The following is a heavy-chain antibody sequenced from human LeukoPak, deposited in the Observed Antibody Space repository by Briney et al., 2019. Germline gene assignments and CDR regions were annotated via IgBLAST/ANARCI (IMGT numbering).Heavy chain of an antibody. V-gene: IGHV3-23*01. CDR3: ARLLGATLDY. J-gene: IGHJ4*02. CDR2: ISGSGGST. Sequence: GGSLRLSCAASGFTFSSYAMSWVRQAPGKGLEWVSAISGSGGSTYYADSVKGRFTISRDNAKNSLYLQMNSLRAEDTAVYYCARLLGATLDYWGQGTLVTVSS. D-gene: IGHD1-26*01. CDR1: GFTFSSYA.